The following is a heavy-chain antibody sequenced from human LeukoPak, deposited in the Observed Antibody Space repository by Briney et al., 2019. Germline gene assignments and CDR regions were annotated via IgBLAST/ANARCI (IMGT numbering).Heavy chain of an antibody. V-gene: IGHV4-30-2*01. J-gene: IGHJ4*02. D-gene: IGHD6-6*01. Sequence: NTSETLSLTCAVSGGSISSGGYSWSWIRQPPGKGLEWIGYIYHSGSTYYNPSLKSRVTISVDRSKNQFSLKLSSVTAADTAVYYCASSAPEYSSSSIDYWGQGTLVTVSS. CDR3: ASSAPEYSSSSIDY. CDR1: GGSISSGGYS. CDR2: IYHSGST.